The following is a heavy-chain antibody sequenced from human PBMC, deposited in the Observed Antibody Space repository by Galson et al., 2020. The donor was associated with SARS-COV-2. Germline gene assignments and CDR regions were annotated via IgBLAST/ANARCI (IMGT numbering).Heavy chain of an antibody. CDR1: GFTFSLYG. D-gene: IGHD1-26*01. J-gene: IGHJ6*02. CDR2: IRTSSHYI. Sequence: GGSLRLSCEVSGFTFSLYGLTWVRQAPGKGLEWVSSIRTSSHYIYYADSVEGRFTISRDNDKNSLYLQMNSLRAEDTAVYYCARDASWAMFGMDVWGQGTTVTVSS. V-gene: IGHV3-21*01. CDR3: ARDASWAMFGMDV.